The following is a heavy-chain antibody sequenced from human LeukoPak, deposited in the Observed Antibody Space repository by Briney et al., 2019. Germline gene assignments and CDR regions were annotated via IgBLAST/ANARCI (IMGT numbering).Heavy chain of an antibody. CDR1: GGSLSNYY. Sequence: SETLSLTCTVSGGSLSNYYWSWIRQPPGKGLEWIACISYNGKSNHNPSLRSRVTISVDTSKNQFSLKLSPVTAADTAVYYCTRVGPSLHWNSDYWGQGTLVTVSS. J-gene: IGHJ4*02. CDR3: TRVGPSLHWNSDY. V-gene: IGHV4-59*01. D-gene: IGHD1-1*01. CDR2: ISYNGKS.